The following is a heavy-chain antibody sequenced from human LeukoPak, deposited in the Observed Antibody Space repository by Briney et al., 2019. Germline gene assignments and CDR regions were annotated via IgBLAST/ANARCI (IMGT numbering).Heavy chain of an antibody. D-gene: IGHD3-16*01. Sequence: SETLSLTCTVSGDSISSGDYYWSWIRQPPGKGLEWIGEINHSGSTNYNPSLKSRVTISLDTPKNQFSLKLTSVTAADTAVYYCARGYETYFNYWGQGALVTVSS. V-gene: IGHV4-61*08. CDR1: GDSISSGDYY. CDR3: ARGYETYFNY. J-gene: IGHJ4*02. CDR2: INHSGST.